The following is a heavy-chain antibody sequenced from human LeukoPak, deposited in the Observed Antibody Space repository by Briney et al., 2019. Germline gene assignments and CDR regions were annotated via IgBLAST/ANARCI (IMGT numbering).Heavy chain of an antibody. CDR3: ARDEEMATGYFDY. CDR2: IYYSGST. Sequence: SETLSLTCTVSGGSISSSSYYWGWIRQPPGKGLEWIGSIYYSGSTYYNPSLKSRVTISVDTSKSQFSLKVSSVTAADTAVYYCARDEEMATGYFDYWGQGTLVTVSS. CDR1: GGSISSSSYY. J-gene: IGHJ4*02. V-gene: IGHV4-39*07. D-gene: IGHD5-24*01.